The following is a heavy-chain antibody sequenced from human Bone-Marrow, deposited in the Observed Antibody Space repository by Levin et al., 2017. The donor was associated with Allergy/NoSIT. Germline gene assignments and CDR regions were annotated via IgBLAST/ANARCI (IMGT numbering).Heavy chain of an antibody. V-gene: IGHV3-23*01. CDR2: ISDTGHST. Sequence: GGSLRLSCTASGFKFTNYAMTWVRQAPGRGLEWVSGISDTGHSTFYADSVKGRFTTSRDNSNNTLFLHMTSLRPEDTALYFCAREWKVRFSVGLDVWGQGTTVTVSS. D-gene: IGHD3-3*01. CDR1: GFKFTNYA. J-gene: IGHJ6*02. CDR3: AREWKVRFSVGLDV.